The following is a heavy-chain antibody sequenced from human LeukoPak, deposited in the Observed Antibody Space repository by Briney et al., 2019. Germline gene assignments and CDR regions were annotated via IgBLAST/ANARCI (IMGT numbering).Heavy chain of an antibody. CDR2: ISRSGSTK. Sequence: GGSLRLSCEASAFTFSNYNMRWIRQAPGKGLEWVSSISRSGSTKSYAGSVKGRFTISRDNAKNSLLLQMNSLRTEDTAVYYCAGVENYYVGGDYRYNNWFDPWGQGTLVIVSS. V-gene: IGHV3-11*01. J-gene: IGHJ5*02. CDR3: AGVENYYVGGDYRYNNWFDP. CDR1: AFTFSNYN. D-gene: IGHD3-16*02.